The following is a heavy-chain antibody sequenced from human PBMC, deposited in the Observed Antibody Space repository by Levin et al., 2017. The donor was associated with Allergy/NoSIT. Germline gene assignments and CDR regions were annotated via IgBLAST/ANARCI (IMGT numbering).Heavy chain of an antibody. D-gene: IGHD3-10*01. CDR3: ARNYLKGRAMVRGVNDAFDS. J-gene: IGHJ3*02. Sequence: ASVKVSCKASGYTFTSYGISWVRQAPGQGLEWMGWISAYNGNTNYAQKLQGRVTMTTDTSTSTAYMELRSLRSDDTAVYYCARNYLKGRAMVRGVNDAFDSWGQGTMVTVSS. CDR1: GYTFTSYG. CDR2: ISAYNGNT. V-gene: IGHV1-18*01.